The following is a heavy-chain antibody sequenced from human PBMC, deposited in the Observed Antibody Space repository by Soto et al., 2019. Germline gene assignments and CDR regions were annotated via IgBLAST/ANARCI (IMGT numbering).Heavy chain of an antibody. CDR1: GGSISSSSYY. V-gene: IGHV4-39*01. Sequence: QLQLQESGPGLVKPSETLSLTCTVSGGSISSSSYYWGWIRQPPGKGLEWIGSIYYSGSTYYNPSLKSRVTISVDTSKNQFSLKLSSVTAADTAVYYCARHNGPEYYFDYWGQGTLVTVSS. CDR3: ARHNGPEYYFDY. D-gene: IGHD2-8*01. J-gene: IGHJ4*02. CDR2: IYYSGST.